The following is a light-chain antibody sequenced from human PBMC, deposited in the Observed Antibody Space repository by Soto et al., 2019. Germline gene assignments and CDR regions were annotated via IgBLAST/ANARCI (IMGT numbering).Light chain of an antibody. CDR2: EVS. Sequence: QSALTQPASVSGSPGQSITNSCTGTSSDIGGYKYVSWYQQHPGKAPKLMIFEVSNRPSGVSNRFSGSKSGNTASLTISGLQADDEADYYCSSYTCSGTLVVFGGGTKLTVL. CDR3: SSYTCSGTLVV. V-gene: IGLV2-14*01. J-gene: IGLJ2*01. CDR1: SSDIGGYKY.